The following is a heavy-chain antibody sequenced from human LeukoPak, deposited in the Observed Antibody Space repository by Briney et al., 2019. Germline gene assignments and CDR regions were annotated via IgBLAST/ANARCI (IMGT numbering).Heavy chain of an antibody. J-gene: IGHJ4*02. V-gene: IGHV3-15*01. CDR3: VQWLVRH. Sequence: GGSLRLSCAASGFTFSNAWMSWVRQAPGKGLEWVGRIKSKTDGRTTDYAAPVKGRFPISRDDSKNTLYLQMNSLKTEDTAVYYCVQWLVRHWGQGTLVTVSS. D-gene: IGHD6-19*01. CDR2: IKSKTDGRTT. CDR1: GFTFSNAW.